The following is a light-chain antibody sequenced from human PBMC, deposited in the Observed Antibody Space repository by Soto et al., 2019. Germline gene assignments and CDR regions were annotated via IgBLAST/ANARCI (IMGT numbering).Light chain of an antibody. CDR1: QSVSNS. CDR3: QQYHNWPPTLT. V-gene: IGKV3-15*01. J-gene: IGKJ4*01. CDR2: GAS. Sequence: ILVTQSPATLSVSPGERATLSCRASQSVSNSLAWYQQKPGQAPRLLIYGASTRATGIPARFSGSGSGTEFTLTINSRQSEDSAVYYCQQYHNWPPTLTFGGGTKVEIK.